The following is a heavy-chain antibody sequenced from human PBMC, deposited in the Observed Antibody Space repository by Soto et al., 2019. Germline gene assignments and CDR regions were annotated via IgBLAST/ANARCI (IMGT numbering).Heavy chain of an antibody. CDR2: IKSKTDSGTT. D-gene: IGHD3-10*01. CDR3: TTVVGPLGS. Sequence: GGSLRLCRAASGFTFRNAWMTLVRQAAGKGLEWVGRIKSKTDSGTTDYAAPVKGRFTVSRDDSKNTLYLQMNSLKTEDTDVYYCTTVVGPLGSWGQGTLVTVSS. CDR1: GFTFRNAW. V-gene: IGHV3-15*01. J-gene: IGHJ5*02.